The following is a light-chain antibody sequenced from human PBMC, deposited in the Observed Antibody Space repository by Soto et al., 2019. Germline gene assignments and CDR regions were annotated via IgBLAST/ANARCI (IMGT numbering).Light chain of an antibody. CDR3: SSYTGGSTVV. V-gene: IGLV2-14*01. CDR2: DVS. J-gene: IGLJ2*01. CDR1: SSDIGDYNY. Sequence: QSALTQPASVSGSPGQSITISCTGISSDIGDYNYVSWYQQRPGKAPKLMIYDVSNRPSGVSNRFSGSLSGNTASLTISGLQPEDEADYYCSSYTGGSTVVFGGGTKVTVL.